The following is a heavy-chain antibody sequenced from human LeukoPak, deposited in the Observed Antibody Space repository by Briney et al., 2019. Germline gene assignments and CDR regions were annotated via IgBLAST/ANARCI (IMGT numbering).Heavy chain of an antibody. D-gene: IGHD1-26*01. J-gene: IGHJ4*02. CDR3: ARGLGGSGSYFLTFDY. V-gene: IGHV1-18*01. CDR1: GYTFTSYS. CDR2: ISAYNGNT. Sequence: ASVKVSCKASGYTFTSYSINWARQVPGQGLEWMGWISAYNGNTKYAQKLQGRVTMTTDTSTSTAYMELRSLRSDDTAVYYCARGLGGSGSYFLTFDYWGQGTLVTVSS.